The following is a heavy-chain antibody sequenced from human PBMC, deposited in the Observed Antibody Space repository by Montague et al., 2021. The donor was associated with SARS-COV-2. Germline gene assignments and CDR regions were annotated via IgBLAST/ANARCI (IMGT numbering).Heavy chain of an antibody. CDR1: GGSISSYY. Sequence: SETLSLTCTVSGGSISSYYWSWIRQPPGKGLEWIGYIYYSGSTNYNPSLKSRVTISVDTSKNQFSLKLSSVTAADTAVYYCARVAGVVAAAPLNYYGMDVGGQGTTVTVSS. V-gene: IGHV4-59*13. CDR2: IYYSGST. CDR3: ARVAGVVAAAPLNYYGMDV. J-gene: IGHJ6*02. D-gene: IGHD2-15*01.